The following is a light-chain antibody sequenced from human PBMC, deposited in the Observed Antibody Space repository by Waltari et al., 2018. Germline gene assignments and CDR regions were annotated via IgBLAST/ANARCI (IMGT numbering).Light chain of an antibody. Sequence: EIVLTQSPGTLSLSPGERAPLSCRASQSVSSVYLAWYQQKPGQAPRLLIYGASNRATGIPDRFSGSGSGTDFTLTISRLEPEDFAVYYCQQYGNLLWTFGQGTKVEIK. CDR1: QSVSSVY. CDR3: QQYGNLLWT. CDR2: GAS. V-gene: IGKV3-20*01. J-gene: IGKJ1*01.